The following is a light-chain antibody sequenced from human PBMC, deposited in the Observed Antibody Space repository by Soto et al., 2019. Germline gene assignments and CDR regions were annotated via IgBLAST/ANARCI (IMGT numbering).Light chain of an antibody. CDR2: EVS. J-gene: IGLJ2*01. Sequence: QSALTQPPSASGSPGRSVTSSCTGTSSDVGGYNYVSWYQQHPGKAPKLMIYEVSKRPSGVPDRFSGSKSGNTASLTVSGLQAEDEADYYCSSYAGSNNLVFGGGTKLTVL. CDR3: SSYAGSNNLV. V-gene: IGLV2-8*01. CDR1: SSDVGGYNY.